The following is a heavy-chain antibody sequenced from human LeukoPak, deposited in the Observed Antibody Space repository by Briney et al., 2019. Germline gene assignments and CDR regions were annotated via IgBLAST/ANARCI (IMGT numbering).Heavy chain of an antibody. CDR1: GGTFSSYA. V-gene: IGHV1-69*13. CDR3: ARCEYSYGCYFDY. J-gene: IGHJ4*02. Sequence: ASVKVSCKASGGTFSSYAISWVRQAPGQGPEWMGGIIPIFGTANYAQKFQGRVTITADESTSTAYMELSSLRSEDTAVYYCARCEYSYGCYFDYWGQGTLVTVSS. CDR2: IIPIFGTA. D-gene: IGHD5-18*01.